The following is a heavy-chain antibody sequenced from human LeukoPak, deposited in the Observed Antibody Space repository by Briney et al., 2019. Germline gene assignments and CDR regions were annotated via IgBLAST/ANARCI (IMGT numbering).Heavy chain of an antibody. V-gene: IGHV4-39*01. CDR1: GGSMNSNSYY. CDR3: ARGYTAGWIPYDY. CDR2: FYYTGST. Sequence: SETLSLTCTVSGGSMNSNSYYWGWIRQPPGEGPEWIGSFYYTGSTYYNPSLKSRVTISADTSKNQFSLKLSSVAAADTAVYYCARGYTAGWIPYDYWGQGTLVTVSS. J-gene: IGHJ4*02. D-gene: IGHD5-18*01.